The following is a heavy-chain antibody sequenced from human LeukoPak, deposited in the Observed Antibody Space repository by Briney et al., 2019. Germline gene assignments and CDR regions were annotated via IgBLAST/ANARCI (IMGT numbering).Heavy chain of an antibody. V-gene: IGHV3-23*01. J-gene: IGHJ4*02. CDR1: GFTFSSYA. CDR2: ISGSGGST. Sequence: GGSLRLSCAASGFTFSSYAMSWVRQAPGKGLEWVSAISGSGGSTYYADSVKGRFTISRDNSKNTPYLQMNSLRAEDTAVYYCAKGELFGYCSSTSCYADPRCFDYWGQGTLVTVSS. CDR3: AKGELFGYCSSTSCYADPRCFDY. D-gene: IGHD2-2*03.